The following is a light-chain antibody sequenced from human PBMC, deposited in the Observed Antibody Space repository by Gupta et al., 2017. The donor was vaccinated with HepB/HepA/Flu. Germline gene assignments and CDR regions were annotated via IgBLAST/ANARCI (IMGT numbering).Light chain of an antibody. Sequence: SYELTQPPSVSVSPGQTARITCSGDALTKKYAYWYQQKPGQAPVLVLYKESERLSGIPERFSGSSSGTTVTLTISGVQAEEEADYYCHSAESSGTYHVFGTGTKVTVL. CDR1: ALTKKY. V-gene: IGLV3-25*02. CDR2: KES. J-gene: IGLJ1*01. CDR3: HSAESSGTYHV.